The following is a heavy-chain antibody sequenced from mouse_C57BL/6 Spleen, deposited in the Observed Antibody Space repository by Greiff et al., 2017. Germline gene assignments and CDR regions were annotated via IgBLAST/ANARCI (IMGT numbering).Heavy chain of an antibody. CDR1: GYSFTGYY. J-gene: IGHJ2*01. V-gene: IGHV1-42*01. Sequence: VQLKQSGPELVKPGASVKISCKASGYSFTGYYMNWVKQSPEKSLEWIGEINPSTGGTTYNQKFKAKATLTVDKSSSTAYMQLKSLTSEDSAVYYCARRENYDGAYFDYWGQGTTLTVSS. CDR3: ARRENYDGAYFDY. CDR2: INPSTGGT. D-gene: IGHD2-4*01.